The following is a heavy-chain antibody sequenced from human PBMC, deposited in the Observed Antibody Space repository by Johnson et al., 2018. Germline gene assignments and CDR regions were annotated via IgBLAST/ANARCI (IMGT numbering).Heavy chain of an antibody. CDR2: IYYSGST. V-gene: IGHV4-59*01. CDR3: ARATAYYYGMDV. CDR1: GGSISSYY. Sequence: QVQLQESGPGLVKPSETLSLTCTVSGGSISSYYWSWIRQPPGKGLEWIGYIYYSGSTNYNPSLKSRVTISVDTSKNQFSLKLSSVTAAGTAVYYCARATAYYYGMDVWGQGTTVTVSS. D-gene: IGHD2-21*02. J-gene: IGHJ6*02.